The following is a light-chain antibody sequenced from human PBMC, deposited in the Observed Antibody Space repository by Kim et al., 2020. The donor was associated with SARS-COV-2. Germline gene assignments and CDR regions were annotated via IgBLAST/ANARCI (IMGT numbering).Light chain of an antibody. CDR1: QGISNY. Sequence: ASVGDRVTSSCRASQGISNYLAWYQQKPGKVPKLLIYAASTLQSGVPSRFSGSGSGTDFTLTISSLQPEDVATYYCQKYNSAPRTFGQGTKVDIK. CDR2: AAS. V-gene: IGKV1-27*01. CDR3: QKYNSAPRT. J-gene: IGKJ1*01.